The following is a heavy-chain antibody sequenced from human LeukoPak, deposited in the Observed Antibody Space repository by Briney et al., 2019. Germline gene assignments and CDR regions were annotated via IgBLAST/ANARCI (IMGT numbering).Heavy chain of an antibody. D-gene: IGHD3-22*01. V-gene: IGHV1-69*13. J-gene: IGHJ4*02. CDR3: ARGKATKGHKDYYDSSGYYYEFDY. Sequence: ASVKVSCKASGGTFSSYAISWVRQAPGQGLEWMGGIIPIFGTANYAQKFQGRVTITADESTSTAYMELSSLRSEDTAVYYCARGKATKGHKDYYDSSGYYYEFDYWGQGTLVTVSS. CDR1: GGTFSSYA. CDR2: IIPIFGTA.